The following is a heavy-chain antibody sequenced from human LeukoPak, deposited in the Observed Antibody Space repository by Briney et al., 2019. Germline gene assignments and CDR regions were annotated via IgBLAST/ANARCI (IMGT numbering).Heavy chain of an antibody. J-gene: IGHJ3*02. CDR1: GYSFTSYW. Sequence: GESLKISCKGSGYSFTSYWIGWVRQMPGKGLEWMGIIYPGDSDTRYSPSFQGQVTISADKSISTAYLQWSSLKASDTAMYCCARLGYYYDSSGYPNPGAFDIWGQGTMVTVSS. CDR2: IYPGDSDT. CDR3: ARLGYYYDSSGYPNPGAFDI. D-gene: IGHD3-22*01. V-gene: IGHV5-51*01.